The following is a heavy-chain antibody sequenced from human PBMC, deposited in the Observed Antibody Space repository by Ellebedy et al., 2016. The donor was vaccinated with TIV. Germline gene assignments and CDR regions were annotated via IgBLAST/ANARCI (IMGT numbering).Heavy chain of an antibody. Sequence: SETLSLTCAVHGVFLSGYYWTWIRQPPGKGLEWIGSIYYSGSTYYNPSLKSRVTISVDTSKNQFSLKLSSVTAADTAVYYCARHLLHPNLRLGELSLNWYFDLWGRGTLVTVSS. CDR2: IYYSGST. CDR3: ARHLLHPNLRLGELSLNWYFDL. CDR1: GVFLSGYY. V-gene: IGHV4-39*01. D-gene: IGHD3-16*02. J-gene: IGHJ2*01.